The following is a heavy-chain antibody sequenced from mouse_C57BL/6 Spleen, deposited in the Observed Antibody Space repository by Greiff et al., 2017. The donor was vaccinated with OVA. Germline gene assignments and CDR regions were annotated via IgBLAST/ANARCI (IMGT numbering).Heavy chain of an antibody. CDR1: GFNIKDDY. CDR2: IVPENGDT. CDR3: TAVYYYGSSYFY. Sequence: EVQLQQSGAELVRPGASVKLSCTASGFNIKDDYMHWVKQRPEQGLEWIGWIVPENGDTEYASKFQGKATITADTSSNTAYLQLSSLTSEDTAVYYCTAVYYYGSSYFYWGQGTTLTVSS. D-gene: IGHD1-1*01. V-gene: IGHV14-4*01. J-gene: IGHJ2*01.